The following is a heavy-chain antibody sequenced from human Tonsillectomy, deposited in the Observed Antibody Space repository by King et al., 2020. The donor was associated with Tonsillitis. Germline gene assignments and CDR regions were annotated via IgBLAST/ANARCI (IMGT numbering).Heavy chain of an antibody. CDR3: ARVAPYSDAFDI. D-gene: IGHD2-15*01. Sequence: LQLQESGPGLVKPSETLSLTCAVSGYSISSDYYWGWIRQPPGKGLEWVGTIYHSGSTYYNPSLKSRLTISVDTSKNQFSLKLSSVTASDTAVYYCARVAPYSDAFDIWGQRTMVSVSS. CDR1: GYSISSDYY. CDR2: IYHSGST. J-gene: IGHJ3*02. V-gene: IGHV4-38-2*01.